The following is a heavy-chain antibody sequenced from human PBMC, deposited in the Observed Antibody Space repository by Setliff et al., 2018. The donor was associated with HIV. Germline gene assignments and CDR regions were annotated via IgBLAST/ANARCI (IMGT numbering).Heavy chain of an antibody. CDR2: INHSGSN. CDR1: GESLSPYY. CDR3: AGGPGTTSIDY. J-gene: IGHJ4*02. D-gene: IGHD1-26*01. V-gene: IGHV4-34*01. Sequence: LSLTCAVYGESLSPYYWSWIRQPPGKGLEWIGEINHSGSNNYNPSLKSRVTLSVDTSKNQFSLKLTSVTAADAAVYYCAGGPGTTSIDYWAQGTLVTVSS.